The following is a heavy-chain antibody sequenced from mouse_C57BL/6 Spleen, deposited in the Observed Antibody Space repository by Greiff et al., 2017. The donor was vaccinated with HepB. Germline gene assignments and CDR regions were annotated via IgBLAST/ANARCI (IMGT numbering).Heavy chain of an antibody. D-gene: IGHD1-1*01. Sequence: QVQLQQPGAELVKPGASVKLSCKASGYTFTSYWMHWVKQRPGRGLEWIGRIDPNSGGTKYNEKFKSKATLTVDKPSSTAYMQLSSLTSEDSAVYYCARSLGTTVVEGAWFAYWGQGTLVTVSA. CDR1: GYTFTSYW. J-gene: IGHJ3*01. CDR3: ARSLGTTVVEGAWFAY. V-gene: IGHV1-72*01. CDR2: IDPNSGGT.